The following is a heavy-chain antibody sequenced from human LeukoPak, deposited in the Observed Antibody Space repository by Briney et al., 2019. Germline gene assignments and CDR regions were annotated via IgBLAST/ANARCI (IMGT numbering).Heavy chain of an antibody. V-gene: IGHV3-66*01. Sequence: TGGSLRLSCAASGFTVSSNYMSWVRQAPGKGLEWVSVIYSGGSTYYADSVKGRFTISRDNSKNTLYLQMNSLRAEDTAVYYCARVGTYGSGSYLSWLDYWGQGTQVTVSS. CDR2: IYSGGST. CDR3: ARVGTYGSGSYLSWLDY. J-gene: IGHJ4*02. CDR1: GFTVSSNY. D-gene: IGHD3-10*01.